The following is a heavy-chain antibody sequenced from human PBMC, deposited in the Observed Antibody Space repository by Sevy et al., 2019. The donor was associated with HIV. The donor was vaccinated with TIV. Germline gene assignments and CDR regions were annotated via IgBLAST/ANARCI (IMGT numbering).Heavy chain of an antibody. CDR1: GFTFSNYA. Sequence: GGSLRLSCAASGFTFSNYAMNWVRQAPGKGLEWVSTIFRSGGVTYYADSVKGRCTISRDNFKNTLNLQMHSLRAENTAVYYCAGGCYDSSGSFDAFDIWGQGTMVTVSS. CDR2: IFRSGGVT. CDR3: AGGCYDSSGSFDAFDI. J-gene: IGHJ3*02. V-gene: IGHV3-23*01. D-gene: IGHD3-22*01.